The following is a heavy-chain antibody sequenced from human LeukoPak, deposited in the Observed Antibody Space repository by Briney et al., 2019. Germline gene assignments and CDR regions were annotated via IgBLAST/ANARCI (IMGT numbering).Heavy chain of an antibody. V-gene: IGHV5-51*01. CDR3: ARLRSGWDFDY. CDR2: ISPGDSDT. J-gene: IGHJ4*02. D-gene: IGHD6-19*01. CDR1: GYSFTSYW. Sequence: KPGESLKISCKGSGYSFTSYWIGWVRQLPGKGLEWMGIISPGDSDTRYSPSFQGQVSISADKSISTAYLQWSSVKASDTAMYYCARLRSGWDFDYWGQGSLVTVSS.